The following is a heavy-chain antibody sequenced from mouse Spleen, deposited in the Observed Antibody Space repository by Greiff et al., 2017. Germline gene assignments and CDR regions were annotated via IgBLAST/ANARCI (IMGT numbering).Heavy chain of an antibody. CDR3: ASSDLTFAWFAY. CDR1: GYSITSGYY. V-gene: IGHV3-6*01. CDR2: ISYDGSN. Sequence: EVQLVESGPGLVKPSQSLSLTCSVTGYSITSGYYWNWIRQFPGNKLEWLGYISYDGSNNYNPSLKNRISITRDTSKNQFFLKLNSVTTEDTATYYCASSDLTFAWFAYWGQGTLVTVSA. D-gene: IGHD1-3*01. J-gene: IGHJ3*01.